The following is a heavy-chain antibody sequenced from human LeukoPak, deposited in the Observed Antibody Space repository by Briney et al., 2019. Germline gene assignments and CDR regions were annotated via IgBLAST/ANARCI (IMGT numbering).Heavy chain of an antibody. D-gene: IGHD3-22*01. CDR2: IYSGGST. CDR3: AREPLGSSGYYPDY. Sequence: GGSLRLSCAASGFTVSSNYMSWVRQAPGKGLEWVSVIYSGGSTYYADSVKGRFTIFRGNSKNTLYLQMNSLRAEDTAVYYCAREPLGSSGYYPDYWGQGTLVTVSS. V-gene: IGHV3-66*02. CDR1: GFTVSSNY. J-gene: IGHJ4*02.